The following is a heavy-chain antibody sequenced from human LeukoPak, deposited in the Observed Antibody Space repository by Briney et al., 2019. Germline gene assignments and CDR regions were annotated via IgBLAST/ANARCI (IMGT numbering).Heavy chain of an antibody. J-gene: IGHJ4*02. CDR1: GFTFSDYY. CDR3: AKDLEDIVVVVAALH. D-gene: IGHD2-15*01. Sequence: GGSLRLSCAASGFTFSDYYMSWVRQAPGKGLEWVSAISGSGGSTYYADSVKGRFTISRDNSKNTLYLQMNSLRAEDTAVYYCAKDLEDIVVVVAALHWGQGTLVTVSS. V-gene: IGHV3-23*01. CDR2: ISGSGGST.